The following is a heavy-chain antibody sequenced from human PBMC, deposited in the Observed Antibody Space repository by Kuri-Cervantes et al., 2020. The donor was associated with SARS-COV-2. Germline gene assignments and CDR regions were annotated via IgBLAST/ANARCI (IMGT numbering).Heavy chain of an antibody. CDR2: ISYDGSNK. D-gene: IGHD3-3*01. CDR1: GFMISSYW. Sequence: GGSLRLPCEASGFMISSYWMHWVRQAPGKGLEWVAVISYDGSNKYYADSVKGRFTISRDNSKNTLYLQMNSLRAEDTAVYYCAKEEKVLRFLEWLGGMDVWGQGTTVTVSS. V-gene: IGHV3-30*18. J-gene: IGHJ6*02. CDR3: AKEEKVLRFLEWLGGMDV.